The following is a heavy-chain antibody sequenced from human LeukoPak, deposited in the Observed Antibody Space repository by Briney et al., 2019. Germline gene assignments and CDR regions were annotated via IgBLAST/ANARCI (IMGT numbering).Heavy chain of an antibody. CDR2: ISSNGGST. J-gene: IGHJ4*02. CDR1: GFTFSSYA. V-gene: IGHV3-64*01. D-gene: IGHD6-19*01. Sequence: GGSLRLSCAASGFTFSSYAMHWVRQAPGKGLEYVSAISSNGGSTYYANSVKGRFTISRDNSKNTLYLQMNSLRAEDTAVYYCARGGVYSSGWYVDYWGQGTLVTVSS. CDR3: ARGGVYSSGWYVDY.